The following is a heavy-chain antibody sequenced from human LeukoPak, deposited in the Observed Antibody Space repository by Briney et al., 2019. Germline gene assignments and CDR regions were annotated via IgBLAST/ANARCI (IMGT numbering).Heavy chain of an antibody. J-gene: IGHJ5*02. V-gene: IGHV3-21*01. CDR3: ARDRYIVVVPAEFHWFDP. CDR1: GFTFSSYS. CDR2: ISSSSSYI. Sequence: GGSLRLSCAASGFTFSSYSMNWVRQAPGKGLEWVSSISSSSSYIYYADSVKGRFTISRDNAKNSLYLQMNSLRAEDTAVYYCARDRYIVVVPAEFHWFDPWGQGTLVTVSS. D-gene: IGHD2-2*01.